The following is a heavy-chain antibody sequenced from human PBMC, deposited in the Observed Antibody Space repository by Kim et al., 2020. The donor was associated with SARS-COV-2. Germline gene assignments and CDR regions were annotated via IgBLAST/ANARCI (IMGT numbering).Heavy chain of an antibody. D-gene: IGHD1-26*01. CDR2: ISYDGSNK. CDR3: ARAASGSGDAFDI. V-gene: IGHV3-30*04. Sequence: GGSLRLSCAASGFTFSSYAMHWVRQAPGKGLEWVAVISYDGSNKYYADSVKGRFTISRDNSKNTLYLQMNSLRAEDTAVYYCARAASGSGDAFDIWGQGTMVTVSS. J-gene: IGHJ3*02. CDR1: GFTFSSYA.